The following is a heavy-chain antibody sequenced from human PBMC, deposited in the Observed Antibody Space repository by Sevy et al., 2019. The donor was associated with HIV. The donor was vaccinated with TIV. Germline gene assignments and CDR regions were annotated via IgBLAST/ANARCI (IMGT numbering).Heavy chain of an antibody. D-gene: IGHD2-2*01. CDR1: GFTFSSYA. CDR3: AKDGGYCSSTSCRSKGTYYFDY. V-gene: IGHV3-23*01. Sequence: GGSLRLSCAASGFTFSSYAMSWVRQAPGKGLEWVSAISGSGGSTYYADSVKGRFTSSRDNSKNTLYLQMNSLRAEDTAVYYCAKDGGYCSSTSCRSKGTYYFDYWGQGTLVTVSS. CDR2: ISGSGGST. J-gene: IGHJ4*02.